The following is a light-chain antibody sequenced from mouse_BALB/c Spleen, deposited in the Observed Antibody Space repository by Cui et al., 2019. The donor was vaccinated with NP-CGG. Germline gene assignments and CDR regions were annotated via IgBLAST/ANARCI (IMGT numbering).Light chain of an antibody. J-gene: IGLJ1*01. CDR2: STN. V-gene: IGLV1*01. CDR1: IGAVTTSNY. CDR3: ALWYSNHWV. Sequence: QAVVSQVSALTTSPGETVTLTCRSSIGAVTTSNYANWVQEKPDHLFTGLIGSTNNRAPGVPARFSGSLIGDKAALTITGAQTENEAIYFCALWYSNHWVFGGGTKQTVL.